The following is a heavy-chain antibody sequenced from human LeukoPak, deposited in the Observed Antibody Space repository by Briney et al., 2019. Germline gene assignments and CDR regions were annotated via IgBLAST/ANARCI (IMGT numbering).Heavy chain of an antibody. CDR1: GFTFSSHW. V-gene: IGHV3-33*06. J-gene: IGHJ4*02. D-gene: IGHD6-19*01. CDR3: AKDPGGWYDY. CDR2: IWYDGSNK. Sequence: GGSLRLSCAASGFTFSSHWMSWVRQAPGKGLEWVAVIWYDGSNKYYADSVKGRFTISRDNSKNTLYLQMNSLRAEDTAVYYCAKDPGGWYDYWGQGTLVTVSS.